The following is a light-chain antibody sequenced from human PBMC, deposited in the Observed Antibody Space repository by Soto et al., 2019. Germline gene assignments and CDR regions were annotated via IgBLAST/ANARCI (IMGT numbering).Light chain of an antibody. V-gene: IGKV3-20*01. CDR2: DAS. J-gene: IGKJ4*01. CDR1: QSVSSSY. CDR3: QQFSSYPLT. Sequence: EMVFTQSPGTLSFSLLQGATFSCRSSQSVSSSYLAWYQQKPGQAPRLLIYDASSRATGIPDRFSGGGSGTDFTLTISRLEPEDFAVYYCQQFSSYPLTFGGGTKVDIK.